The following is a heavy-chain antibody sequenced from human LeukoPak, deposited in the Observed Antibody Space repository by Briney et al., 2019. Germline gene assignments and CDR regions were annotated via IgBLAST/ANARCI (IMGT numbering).Heavy chain of an antibody. CDR2: ISGSGGST. J-gene: IGHJ5*02. CDR3: AKEAPPPYGGGWFAP. D-gene: IGHD4-17*01. CDR1: GFTFSSYA. Sequence: GGALRLSCSASGFTFSSYAMSWVRQSPGKGLDWVSAISGSGGSTYYADSVKGRFTISRDNSKNKLYLQMNSLRAEDTAVYYCAKEAPPPYGGGWFAPWGQGTLVTVSS. V-gene: IGHV3-23*01.